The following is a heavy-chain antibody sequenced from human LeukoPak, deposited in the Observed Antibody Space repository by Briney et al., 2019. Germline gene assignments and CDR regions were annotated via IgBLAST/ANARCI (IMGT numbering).Heavy chain of an antibody. V-gene: IGHV3-66*04. D-gene: IGHD6-13*01. CDR2: IYSGGST. CDR3: ARPYSSSWYGMDV. Sequence: GGSLRLSCAASGFTVSSNYMSWVRQAPGKGLEWVSIIYSGGSTYYADSVKGRFTNSRDNSKNTLYLQMNSLRAEDTAVYYCARPYSSSWYGMDVWGQGTTVTVSS. J-gene: IGHJ6*02. CDR1: GFTVSSNY.